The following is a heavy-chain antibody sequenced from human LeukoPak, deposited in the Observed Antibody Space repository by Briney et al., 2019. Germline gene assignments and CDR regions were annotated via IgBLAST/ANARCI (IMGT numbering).Heavy chain of an antibody. J-gene: IGHJ4*02. D-gene: IGHD1-1*01. V-gene: IGHV4-38-2*02. CDR2: IFDSAST. CDR1: NHSIIETDD. CDR3: VRVLDSGNSWYFFDL. Sequence: ASETLCLTCLESNHSIIETDDWGWIRPTPGKGLEGIGIIFDSASTDYTPSLKSRVTISLDRSNNQFSLTMTSVTAADTAVYHCVRVLDSGNSWYFFDLWGQGIRVVVS.